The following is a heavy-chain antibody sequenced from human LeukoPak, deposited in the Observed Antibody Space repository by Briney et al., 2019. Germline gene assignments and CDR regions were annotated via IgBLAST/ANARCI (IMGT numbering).Heavy chain of an antibody. J-gene: IGHJ4*02. CDR1: GGSISSYY. CDR2: IYYSGST. D-gene: IGHD3-9*01. Sequence: SETLSLTCTVSGGSISSYYWSWIRQPPGKGLEWIGYIYYSGSTNYNPSLKSRVTISVDTSKNQFSLKLSSVTAADTAVYYCASSFYFDWLLHYWGQGTLVTVSS. V-gene: IGHV4-59*12. CDR3: ASSFYFDWLLHY.